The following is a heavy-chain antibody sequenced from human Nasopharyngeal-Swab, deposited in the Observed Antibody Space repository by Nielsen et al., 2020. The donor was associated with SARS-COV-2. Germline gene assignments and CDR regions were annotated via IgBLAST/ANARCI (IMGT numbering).Heavy chain of an antibody. CDR2: IYYSGST. Sequence: SETLSLTCTVSGGSISSSSYYWGWIRQPPGKGLEWIGSIYYSGSTNYNPSLKSRVTISVDTSKNQFSLKLSSVTAADTAVYYCARAYYYDSSGYYLDYWGQGTLVTVSS. D-gene: IGHD3-22*01. V-gene: IGHV4-39*07. CDR1: GGSISSSSYY. CDR3: ARAYYYDSSGYYLDY. J-gene: IGHJ4*02.